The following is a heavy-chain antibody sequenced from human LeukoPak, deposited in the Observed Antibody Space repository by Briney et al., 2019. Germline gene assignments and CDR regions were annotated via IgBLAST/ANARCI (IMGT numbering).Heavy chain of an antibody. D-gene: IGHD3-3*01. CDR3: ARAAVPKSVAPYTYYDFWSGYSFTYYFDY. V-gene: IGHV4-59*12. J-gene: IGHJ4*02. Sequence: SETLSLTCTVSGGSISSYHWSWIRQPPGKGLEWIGYIYYSGSIKYNPSLKSRVTISVDTSKNQFSLKLSSVAAADTAVYYCARAAVPKSVAPYTYYDFWSGYSFTYYFDYWGQGTLVTVSS. CDR2: IYYSGSI. CDR1: GGSISSYH.